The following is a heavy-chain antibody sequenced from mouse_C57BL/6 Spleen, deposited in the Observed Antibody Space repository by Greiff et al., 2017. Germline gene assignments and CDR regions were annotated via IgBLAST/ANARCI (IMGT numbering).Heavy chain of an antibody. J-gene: IGHJ2*01. CDR3: ARSGIYDGYYYFDY. Sequence: EVHLVESEGGLVQPGSSMKLSCTASGFTFSDYYMAWVRQVPEKGLEWVANINYDGSSTYYLDSLKSRFIISRDNAKNILYLQMSSLKSEDTATYYCARSGIYDGYYYFDYWGQGTTLTVSS. V-gene: IGHV5-16*01. CDR2: INYDGSST. CDR1: GFTFSDYY. D-gene: IGHD2-3*01.